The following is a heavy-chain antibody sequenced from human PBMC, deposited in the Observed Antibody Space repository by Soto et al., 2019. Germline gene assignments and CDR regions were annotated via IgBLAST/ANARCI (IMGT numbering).Heavy chain of an antibody. J-gene: IGHJ4*02. CDR3: ARQYDSSGYTFDY. CDR1: GYSFTRYW. V-gene: IGHV5-51*01. CDR2: VYPADSDP. D-gene: IGHD3-22*01. Sequence: GESLKISCKGSGYSFTRYWIGWVRQMPGKGLEWVGIVYPADSDPRYSPTFRGQVTISADKSINTAYLQWSSLKASDTAMYYCARQYDSSGYTFDYWGQGTLVTVSS.